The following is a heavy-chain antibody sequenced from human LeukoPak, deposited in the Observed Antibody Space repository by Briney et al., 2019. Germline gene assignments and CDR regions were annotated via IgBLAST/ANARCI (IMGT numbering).Heavy chain of an antibody. Sequence: GGSLRLSCAASGFPFNGYTMSWVRQAPGKGLEWVSGISNSGDTTYYADSVEGRFTISRDNSKKTLYLQMNSLRAEDTAVYYCAKPVHGSGSPDYWGQGTLVTVSS. D-gene: IGHD3-10*01. V-gene: IGHV3-23*01. CDR1: GFPFNGYT. CDR2: ISNSGDTT. J-gene: IGHJ4*02. CDR3: AKPVHGSGSPDY.